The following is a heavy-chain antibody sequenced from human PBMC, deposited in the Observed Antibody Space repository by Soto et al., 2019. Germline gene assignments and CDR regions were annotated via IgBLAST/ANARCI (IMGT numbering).Heavy chain of an antibody. V-gene: IGHV3-23*01. J-gene: IGHJ4*02. CDR1: GFPFSNYA. CDR3: AKVTVPFLEWVARYYFDY. CDR2: ISGSGNNT. Sequence: EVQLLESGGGLVQPGGSLRLSCVGSGFPFSNYAMTWVRQAPGKGPEWVSVISGSGNNTYQADAVKGRFTISRDNSKNTLYLQMSSLRAEDSAVYFCAKVTVPFLEWVARYYFDYWGQGTLVTVSS. D-gene: IGHD3-3*02.